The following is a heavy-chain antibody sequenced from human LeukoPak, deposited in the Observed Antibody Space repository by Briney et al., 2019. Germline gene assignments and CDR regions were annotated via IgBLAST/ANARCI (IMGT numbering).Heavy chain of an antibody. Sequence: ASVKVSCKAPGYTFTSYGISWVRQAPGQGLEWMGWISAYNGNTNYAQKLQGRVTMTTDTSTSTAYMELRSLRSDDTAVYYCARDAPGVELLVAFGYWGQGTLVTVSS. CDR2: ISAYNGNT. CDR1: GYTFTSYG. J-gene: IGHJ4*02. CDR3: ARDAPGVELLVAFGY. D-gene: IGHD3-10*01. V-gene: IGHV1-18*01.